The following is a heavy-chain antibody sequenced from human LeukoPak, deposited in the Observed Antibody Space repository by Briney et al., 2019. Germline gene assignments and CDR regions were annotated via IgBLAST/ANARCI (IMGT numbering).Heavy chain of an antibody. Sequence: GGSLRLSCAASGFTFSSYAMSWVRQGPGKGLEGLKWVSSISGRGDRTHYADSVKGRFTISRDNSKNTLYLQMNSLRAEDTAIYYCARFQDCGGDCPFDYWGQGTLVTVSS. CDR3: ARFQDCGGDCPFDY. D-gene: IGHD2-21*02. V-gene: IGHV3-23*01. J-gene: IGHJ4*02. CDR1: GFTFSSYA. CDR2: ISGRGDRT.